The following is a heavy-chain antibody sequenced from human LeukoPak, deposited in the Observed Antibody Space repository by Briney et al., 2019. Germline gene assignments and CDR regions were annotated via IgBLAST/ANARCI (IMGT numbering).Heavy chain of an antibody. D-gene: IGHD6-19*01. J-gene: IGHJ4*02. CDR1: GFTFGGSA. V-gene: IGHV3-23*01. CDR3: AKIDSPRIGWRAPFDY. Sequence: SGGSLRLSCEASGFTFGGSAMSWVRQAPGKGLEWISDISGAGRGTYYADSVKGRFTISRDNSKNTLYLQLNSLGVEDTAVYFCAKIDSPRIGWRAPFDYWGQGTLVTVSS. CDR2: ISGAGRGT.